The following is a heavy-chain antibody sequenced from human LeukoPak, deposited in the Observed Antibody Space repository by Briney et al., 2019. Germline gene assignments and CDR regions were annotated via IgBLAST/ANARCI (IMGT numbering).Heavy chain of an antibody. CDR1: GYTFTGYY. D-gene: IGHD5-24*01. CDR3: ERYGYYFDY. V-gene: IGHV1-2*02. J-gene: IGHJ4*02. Sequence: ASVKVSCKASGYTFTGYYLHWVRQAPGQGLEWMGWINPNNGDTKYAQKFQGRVTMTRDTSITTAYMELSRLTSDDTAVYHCERYGYYFDYWGQGTLVTVSS. CDR2: INPNNGDT.